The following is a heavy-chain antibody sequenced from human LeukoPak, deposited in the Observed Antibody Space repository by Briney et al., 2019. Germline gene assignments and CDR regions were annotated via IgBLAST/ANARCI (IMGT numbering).Heavy chain of an antibody. J-gene: IGHJ4*02. CDR3: ARESKLGQFDY. Sequence: SETLSLTCTVSGGSISSYYWSWIRQPPGKGLEWIGYIYYSGSTNYNPSLKSRVTISVDTSKNQFSLKLSSVIAADTAVYYCARESKLGQFDYWGQGTLVTVSS. D-gene: IGHD1/OR15-1a*01. CDR1: GGSISSYY. CDR2: IYYSGST. V-gene: IGHV4-59*01.